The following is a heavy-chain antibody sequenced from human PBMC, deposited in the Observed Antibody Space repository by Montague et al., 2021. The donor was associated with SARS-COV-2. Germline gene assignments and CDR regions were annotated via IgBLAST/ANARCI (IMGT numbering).Heavy chain of an antibody. D-gene: IGHD2/OR15-2a*01. Sequence: SETLSLTCSVSGVSVISASYLWGWVRQAPGKGLEWIGHIYSGGNSDYNPSLKSRLTIVMDKSRNQISLMLTSVTAADTAVYYCGKGGAGSPRMNWLDPWGQGLFVTVSS. J-gene: IGHJ5*02. CDR3: GKGGAGSPRMNWLDP. CDR2: IYSGGNS. V-gene: IGHV4-61*01. CDR1: GVSVISASYL.